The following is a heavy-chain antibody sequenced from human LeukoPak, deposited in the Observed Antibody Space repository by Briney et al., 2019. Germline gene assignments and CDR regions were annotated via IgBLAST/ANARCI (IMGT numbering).Heavy chain of an antibody. J-gene: IGHJ4*02. V-gene: IGHV3-53*01. CDR3: AKDDAWLRFGE. D-gene: IGHD3-10*01. CDR2: IYSGDST. Sequence: GGSLRLSCAASGFTVSNNYMSWVRQAPGKGLEWVSVIYSGDSTYYADSVKGRFTISRDNSENTLYLQMNSLRAEDTAVYYCAKDDAWLRFGEWSQGTLVTVSS. CDR1: GFTVSNNY.